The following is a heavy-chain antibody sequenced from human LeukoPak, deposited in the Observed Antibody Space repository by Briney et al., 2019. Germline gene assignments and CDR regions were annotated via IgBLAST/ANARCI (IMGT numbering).Heavy chain of an antibody. J-gene: IGHJ6*03. Sequence: SETLSLTCTVSGGSISSYYWSWIRQPPGKGLEWIGYVYDSGSTDYNPSLKSRVTISVGTSKNQFSLKLSSVTAADTAVYYCARDYPTVTTNYYYYYYMDVWGKGTTVTVSS. CDR3: ARDYPTVTTNYYYYYYMDV. CDR2: VYDSGST. CDR1: GGSISSYY. V-gene: IGHV4-59*12. D-gene: IGHD4-11*01.